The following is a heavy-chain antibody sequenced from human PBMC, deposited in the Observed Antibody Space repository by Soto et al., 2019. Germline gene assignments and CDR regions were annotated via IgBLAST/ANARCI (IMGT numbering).Heavy chain of an antibody. V-gene: IGHV3-23*01. CDR1: GFTFSSYA. Sequence: EVQLLESGGGLVQPGGSLRLSCAASGFTFSSYAMSWVRQAPGKGLEWVSGISGSGSSTYYADSVKGRFTISRDNSKHTFYLQMNSLRAEDTAVYYCAKDVTMVRGELFEYWGQGTLVTVSS. D-gene: IGHD3-10*01. CDR3: AKDVTMVRGELFEY. CDR2: ISGSGSST. J-gene: IGHJ4*02.